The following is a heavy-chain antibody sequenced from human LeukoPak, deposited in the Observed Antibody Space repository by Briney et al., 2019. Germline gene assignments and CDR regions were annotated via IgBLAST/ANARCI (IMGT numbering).Heavy chain of an antibody. Sequence: SETLCLTCTISGDSISTHYWTWIRQPPGKGLEWIGYISYIGITNYNPSLKSRVTIPIDTSKNQFSLRLRSVTAADTALYYCARDPTTVTKGFDIWGQGTVVTVSS. CDR3: ARDPTTVTKGFDI. V-gene: IGHV4-59*11. CDR1: GDSISTHY. CDR2: ISYIGIT. D-gene: IGHD4-11*01. J-gene: IGHJ3*02.